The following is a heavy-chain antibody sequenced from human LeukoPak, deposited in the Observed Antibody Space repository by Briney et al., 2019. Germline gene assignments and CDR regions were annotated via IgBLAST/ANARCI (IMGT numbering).Heavy chain of an antibody. CDR2: INPNSGGT. V-gene: IGHV1-2*02. CDR3: AREMIVPAAILLYYYYGMDV. J-gene: IGHJ6*02. Sequence: ASVKVSCKASGYTFTGYYMHWVRQAPGQGLEWMGWINPNSGGTNYAQKFQGRVTMTRDTSISTAYMELSRLGYDDTAVYYCAREMIVPAAILLYYYYGMDVWGQGTTVTVSS. D-gene: IGHD2-2*02. CDR1: GYTFTGYY.